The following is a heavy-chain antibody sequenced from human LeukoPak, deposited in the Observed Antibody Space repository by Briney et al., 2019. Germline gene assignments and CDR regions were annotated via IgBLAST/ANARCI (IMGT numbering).Heavy chain of an antibody. V-gene: IGHV3-21*01. Sequence: GGSLRLSCAASGFTFSSYSMNWVRQAPGKGLEWVSSISSGSTWIYYADSLKGRFTISRDNAKNTLYLQMNSLRAEDTAVYYCARGGYSYGYPYYYYYYMDVWGKGTTVTVSS. CDR2: ISSGSTWI. D-gene: IGHD5-18*01. J-gene: IGHJ6*03. CDR3: ARGGYSYGYPYYYYYYMDV. CDR1: GFTFSSYS.